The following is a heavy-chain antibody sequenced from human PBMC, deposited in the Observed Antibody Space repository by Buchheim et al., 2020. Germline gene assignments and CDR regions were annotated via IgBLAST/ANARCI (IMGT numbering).Heavy chain of an antibody. J-gene: IGHJ4*02. CDR3: ARDQKDNWNDGFDY. V-gene: IGHV3-48*01. CDR1: GFTFSSYS. D-gene: IGHD1-1*01. Sequence: EVQLVESGGGLVQPGGSLRLSCAASGFTFSSYSMNWVRQAPGKGLEWVSYISSSSSTIYYADSVKGRFTISRDNAKNSLYLKMNSLRAEDTAVYYCARDQKDNWNDGFDYWGQGTL. CDR2: ISSSSSTI.